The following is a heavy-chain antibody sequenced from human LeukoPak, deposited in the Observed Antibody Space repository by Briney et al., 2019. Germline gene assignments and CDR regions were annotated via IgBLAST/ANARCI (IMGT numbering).Heavy chain of an antibody. CDR3: ARETPHYYYGMDV. V-gene: IGHV1-2*06. J-gene: IGHJ6*02. Sequence: ASVKVSCKASGYTFTGYYMHWVRQAPGQGLEWMGRINPNSGGTNYAQKFQGRVTMTRDTSISTAYMELSRLRSDDTAVYYCARETPHYYYGMDVWGQGTTVTVSS. CDR1: GYTFTGYY. CDR2: INPNSGGT.